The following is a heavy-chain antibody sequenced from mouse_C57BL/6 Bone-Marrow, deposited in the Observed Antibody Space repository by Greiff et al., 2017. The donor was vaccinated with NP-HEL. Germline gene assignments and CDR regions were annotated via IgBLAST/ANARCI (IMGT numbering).Heavy chain of an antibody. J-gene: IGHJ1*03. CDR2: INPYNGGT. Sequence: EVQLQQSGPVLVKPGASVKMSCKASGYTFTDYYMNWVKQSHGKSLEWIGVINPYNGGTSYNQKFKGKATLTVDKSSSTAYMELNSLTSEDSAVYYCAPLLLRYFDVWGTGTTVTVSS. CDR1: GYTFTDYY. V-gene: IGHV1-19*01. D-gene: IGHD1-1*01. CDR3: APLLLRYFDV.